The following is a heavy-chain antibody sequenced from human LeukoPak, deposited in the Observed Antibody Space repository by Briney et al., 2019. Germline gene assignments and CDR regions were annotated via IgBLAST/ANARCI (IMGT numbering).Heavy chain of an antibody. V-gene: IGHV4-59*05. CDR3: AKSGGYGLIDY. D-gene: IGHD6-25*01. CDR2: IYSSGST. CDR1: GGSISSYY. J-gene: IGHJ4*01. Sequence: SETLSLTCTVSGGSISSYYWSWIRQPPGKGLEWIGSIYSSGSTYYNSSLKSRVTISIDTSKNQVSLKMSSVTAADTAVYYCAKSGGYGLIDYWGQGTLVTVSS.